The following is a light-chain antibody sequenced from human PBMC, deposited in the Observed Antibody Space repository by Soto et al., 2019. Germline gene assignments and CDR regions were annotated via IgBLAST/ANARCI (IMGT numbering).Light chain of an antibody. CDR3: QQSYSIPWT. CDR2: AAS. J-gene: IGKJ1*01. Sequence: DIQLTQSPSSLSASVGARVTFPCRASQSISSYLNWYQQKPGKAPKVLIYAASSLQSGVPSRFSGSGSGTDFTLTISSLQPEDFATYYCQQSYSIPWTFGQGTKVDIK. V-gene: IGKV1-39*01. CDR1: QSISSY.